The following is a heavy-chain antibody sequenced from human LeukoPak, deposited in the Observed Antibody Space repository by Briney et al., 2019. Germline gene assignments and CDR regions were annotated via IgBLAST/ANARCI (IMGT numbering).Heavy chain of an antibody. V-gene: IGHV1-46*01. CDR1: GYTFTSYE. CDR2: INPSGGST. CDR3: ARGLSAAGRLDY. J-gene: IGHJ4*02. D-gene: IGHD2/OR15-2a*01. Sequence: ASVKVSCKASGYTFTSYEINWVRQAPGQGLDWMGIINPSGGSTSYAQKFQGRVTMTRDMSTSTVYMELSSLRSEGTAVYYCARGLSAAGRLDYWGQGTLVTVSS.